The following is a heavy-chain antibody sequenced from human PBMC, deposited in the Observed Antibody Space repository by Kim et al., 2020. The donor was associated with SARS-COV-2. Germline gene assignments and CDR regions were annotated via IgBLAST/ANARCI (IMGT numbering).Heavy chain of an antibody. CDR3: ARDDAYGSGNGWFDP. D-gene: IGHD3-10*01. V-gene: IGHV3-74*01. J-gene: IGHJ5*02. Sequence: DSVKGRFTISRDNAKNTLYLQMNSLRAEDTAVYYCARDDAYGSGNGWFDPWGQGTLVTVSS.